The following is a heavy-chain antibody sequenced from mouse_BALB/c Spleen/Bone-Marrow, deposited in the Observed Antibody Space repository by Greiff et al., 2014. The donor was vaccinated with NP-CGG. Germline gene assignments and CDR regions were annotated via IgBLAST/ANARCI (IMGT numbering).Heavy chain of an antibody. CDR1: GFNIKDTF. CDR2: IDPANGDT. CDR3: TKPSFYYGSSYWYSDV. D-gene: IGHD1-1*01. Sequence: EVQLQQSGAELVKPGASVKLSCTASGFNIKDTFMHWVKQRPEQGLEWIGRIDPANGDTKYDPKFQGKAIITADTSSNTAYLQLSSLTSEDTAVYYCTKPSFYYGSSYWYSDVWGAGTTVTVSS. V-gene: IGHV14-3*02. J-gene: IGHJ1*01.